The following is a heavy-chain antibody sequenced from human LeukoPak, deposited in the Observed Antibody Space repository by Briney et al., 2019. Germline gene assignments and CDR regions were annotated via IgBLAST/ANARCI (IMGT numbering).Heavy chain of an antibody. J-gene: IGHJ4*02. V-gene: IGHV3-21*01. Sequence: PGGSLRLSCAASGFTFSSYAMSWVRQAPGKGLEWVSYITSSSTYIYYGDSVKGRFTVSRDNAKNSLYLQMNSLRAEDTAVYYCARVGYSYTFDYWGQGTLVTVSS. CDR2: ITSSSTYI. CDR1: GFTFSSYA. D-gene: IGHD5-18*01. CDR3: ARVGYSYTFDY.